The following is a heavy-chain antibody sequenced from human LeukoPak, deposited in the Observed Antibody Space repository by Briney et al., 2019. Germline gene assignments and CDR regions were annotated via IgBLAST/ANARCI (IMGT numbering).Heavy chain of an antibody. D-gene: IGHD2-2*01. CDR3: ARSPTKRVPEDY. CDR1: SDSIFTSNW. J-gene: IGHJ4*02. CDR2: IFHSGST. Sequence: SGTLSLTCTVSSDSIFTSNWWSWVRQPPGKGLEWIGQIFHSGSTSYSPSLKSRVTISMDKSKNQISLRLTSVTAADTAVYYCARSPTKRVPEDYWGQGTLVTVSS. V-gene: IGHV4-4*02.